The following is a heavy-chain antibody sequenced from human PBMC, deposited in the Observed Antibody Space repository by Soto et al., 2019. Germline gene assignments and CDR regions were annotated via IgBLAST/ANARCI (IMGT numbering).Heavy chain of an antibody. CDR2: IYYSGSS. CDR1: GDSISSGTHY. D-gene: IGHD2-21*01. V-gene: IGHV4-39*01. J-gene: IGHJ4*02. Sequence: KPSETLSLTCSVSGDSISSGTHYWAWIRQPPGRGLEWIGSIYYSGSSYFNQSLKSRGTISVDTSKNQFSLKLSSVTAADTAVYYCARHTPGDAVEKWGQGTQVTVSS. CDR3: ARHTPGDAVEK.